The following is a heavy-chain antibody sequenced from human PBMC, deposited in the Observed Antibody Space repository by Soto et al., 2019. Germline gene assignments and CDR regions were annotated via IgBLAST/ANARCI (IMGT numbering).Heavy chain of an antibody. CDR3: ASTVYYYGSGSRPYYFDY. D-gene: IGHD3-10*01. Sequence: TLSLTCTVSGGSISSYYWSWIRQPPGKGLEWIGYIYYSGSTNYNPSLKSRVTISVDTSKNQFSLKLSSVTAADTAVYYCASTVYYYGSGSRPYYFDYWGQGTLVTVSS. CDR2: IYYSGST. CDR1: GGSISSYY. J-gene: IGHJ4*02. V-gene: IGHV4-59*08.